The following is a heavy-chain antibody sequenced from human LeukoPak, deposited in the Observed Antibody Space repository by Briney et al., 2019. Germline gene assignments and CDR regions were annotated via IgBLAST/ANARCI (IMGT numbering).Heavy chain of an antibody. CDR1: GYTFTGYY. V-gene: IGHV1-2*02. D-gene: IGHD3-9*01. CDR2: INPNSGGA. CDR3: AGDDTYYDTLTGYFFDY. Sequence: ASVKVSCKASGYTFTGYYMHWVRQAPGQGLEWMGWINPNSGGANYAQKFQGRVTMTRDTSISAAYMELSRLRSDDTAVYYCAGDDTYYDTLTGYFFDYWGQGTLVTVSS. J-gene: IGHJ4*02.